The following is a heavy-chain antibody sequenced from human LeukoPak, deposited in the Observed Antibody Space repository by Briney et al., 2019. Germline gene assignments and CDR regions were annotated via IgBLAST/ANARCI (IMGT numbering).Heavy chain of an antibody. Sequence: PGGSLRLSCAASGFTVSSNYMSWVRQAPGKGLEWVSVIYSGGSTYYADSVKGRFTISRDNSKNTLYLQMNSLRSEDTAVYSCARVVLRWGAAGNYMDVWGKGTTVTVSS. J-gene: IGHJ6*03. CDR1: GFTVSSNY. D-gene: IGHD2-21*01. V-gene: IGHV3-53*05. CDR3: ARVVLRWGAAGNYMDV. CDR2: IYSGGST.